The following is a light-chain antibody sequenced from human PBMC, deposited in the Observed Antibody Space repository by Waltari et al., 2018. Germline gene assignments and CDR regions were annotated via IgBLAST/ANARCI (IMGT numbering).Light chain of an antibody. Sequence: QAGLTQPPSVSKDLRQTATLTCTGNNYNVGNQGAAWLQQHEGHPPKLLSYRNNNRPSGSSERVSASRSGNTASLTITGLQSEDEADYYCSAWDTSISGWVFGGGTRLTVL. CDR2: RNN. V-gene: IGLV10-54*04. CDR3: SAWDTSISGWV. CDR1: NYNVGNQG. J-gene: IGLJ3*02.